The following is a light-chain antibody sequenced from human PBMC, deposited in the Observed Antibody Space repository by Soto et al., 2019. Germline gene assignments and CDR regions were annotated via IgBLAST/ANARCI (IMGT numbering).Light chain of an antibody. CDR2: GAS. Sequence: EIVLTQSPGTLSLSPGERATLSCRASQSVSNNYLGWYQQKPGQAPRLLVYGASRRASGITDRFSGSGSGTDFTLTVSGVEAEDFAVYYCQQYGNSLPWTFGQGTKVEIK. V-gene: IGKV3-20*01. J-gene: IGKJ1*01. CDR3: QQYGNSLPWT. CDR1: QSVSNNY.